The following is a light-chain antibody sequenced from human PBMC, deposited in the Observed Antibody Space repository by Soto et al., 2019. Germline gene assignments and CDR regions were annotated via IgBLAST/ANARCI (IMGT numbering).Light chain of an antibody. V-gene: IGKV1-12*01. CDR1: QDISSW. Sequence: DIQMTQSPSSVSASVGDRVTITCRASQDISSWLAWYQQKPGKAPVLLIYEASRLQSGVPSRFSGRGSGTEFTLTINSLQPEDFGTYYCQQDITFPFTFGPGIKVDV. CDR2: EAS. J-gene: IGKJ3*01. CDR3: QQDITFPFT.